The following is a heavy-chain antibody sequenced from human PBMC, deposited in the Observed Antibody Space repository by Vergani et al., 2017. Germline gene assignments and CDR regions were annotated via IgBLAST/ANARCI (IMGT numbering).Heavy chain of an antibody. CDR2: IYVSGIT. V-gene: IGHV4-61*02. CDR3: ARDNKQLRSRGFDL. J-gene: IGHJ3*01. D-gene: IGHD4-23*01. Sequence: QVQLQESGPGLVKPSQTLSLTCTVSGASINNDFYYWHWIRQPAGKGLEWIGRIYVSGITDYNSSLQSRVSMSVDTSKNQFSLTLSSVTAADTAVYYCARDNKQLRSRGFDLWGQGTMVTVSS. CDR1: GASINNDFYY.